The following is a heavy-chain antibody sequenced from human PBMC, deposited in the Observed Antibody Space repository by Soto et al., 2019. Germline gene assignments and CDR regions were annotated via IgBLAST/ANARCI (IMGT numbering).Heavy chain of an antibody. J-gene: IGHJ4*02. Sequence: QITLNESGPPVVKPTETLTLTCTFSGFSLTTSGVGVGWVRQSPGKAPEWLAFIYWDDDKRYSTSLKSRLTITKDTSKNQVVLTMANVDPVDTATYYCAHRVLRAVFGLVTTTAIYFDFWGQGTPVVVSS. D-gene: IGHD3-3*01. CDR2: IYWDDDK. V-gene: IGHV2-5*02. CDR3: AHRVLRAVFGLVTTTAIYFDF. CDR1: GFSLTTSGVG.